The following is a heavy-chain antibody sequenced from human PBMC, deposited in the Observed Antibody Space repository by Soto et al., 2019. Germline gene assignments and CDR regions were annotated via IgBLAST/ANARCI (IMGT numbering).Heavy chain of an antibody. V-gene: IGHV3-30*18. D-gene: IGHD2-15*01. Sequence: QVQLVESVGGVVQPGRSLRLSCATSGITFSSLGMHWVRQAPGKGLEWVAVISYDGGNKYYADSVMGRFTISRDNSRSTLYLQMSSLRAEDTAVYYCANAQGSYFEYWGRGTLVTVSS. CDR3: ANAQGSYFEY. J-gene: IGHJ2*01. CDR2: ISYDGGNK. CDR1: GITFSSLG.